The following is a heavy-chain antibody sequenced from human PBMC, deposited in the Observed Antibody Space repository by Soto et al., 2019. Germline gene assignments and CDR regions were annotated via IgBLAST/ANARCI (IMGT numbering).Heavy chain of an antibody. CDR1: GGSISSGDYY. J-gene: IGHJ2*01. V-gene: IGHV4-30-4*01. Sequence: PSETLSLTCTVSGGSISSGDYYWSWIRQPPGKGLEWIGYIYYSGSTYYNPSLKSRVTISVDTSKNQFSLKLSSVTAADTAVYYCATASTQAVSWYFDLGGRGTLVT. CDR2: IYYSGST. D-gene: IGHD6-19*01. CDR3: ATASTQAVSWYFDL.